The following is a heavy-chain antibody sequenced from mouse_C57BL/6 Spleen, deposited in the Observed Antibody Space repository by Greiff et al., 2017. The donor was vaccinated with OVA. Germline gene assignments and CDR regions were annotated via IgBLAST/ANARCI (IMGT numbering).Heavy chain of an antibody. CDR3: ASLFVTLPDGFAY. Sequence: DVKLVESGGGLVKPGGSLKLSCAASGFTFSDYGMHWVRQAPEKGLEWVAYISSGSSTIYYADTVKGRFTISRDNAKNTLFLQMTSLRSEDTAMYYCASLFVTLPDGFAYWGQGTLVTVSA. CDR2: ISSGSSTI. CDR1: GFTFSDYG. V-gene: IGHV5-17*01. J-gene: IGHJ3*01. D-gene: IGHD2-1*01.